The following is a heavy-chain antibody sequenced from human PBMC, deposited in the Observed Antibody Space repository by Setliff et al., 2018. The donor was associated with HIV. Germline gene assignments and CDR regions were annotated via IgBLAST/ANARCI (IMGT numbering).Heavy chain of an antibody. CDR1: GGSISSDYYF. D-gene: IGHD2-2*01. Sequence: SETLSLTCTVSGGSISSDYYFWGWIRQPPGKGLEWIGYIYYSGSTNYNPSLKSRVTISVDTSKNQFSLKLSSVTAADTAVYYCARGRRSTSSYYYYYYMDVWGKGTTVTVSS. J-gene: IGHJ6*03. CDR2: IYYSGST. V-gene: IGHV4-61*01. CDR3: ARGRRSTSSYYYYYYMDV.